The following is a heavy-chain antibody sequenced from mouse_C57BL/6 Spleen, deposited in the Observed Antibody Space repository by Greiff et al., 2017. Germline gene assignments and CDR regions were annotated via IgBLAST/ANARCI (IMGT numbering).Heavy chain of an antibody. V-gene: IGHV1-9*01. CDR3: ARWYYGSSSHYYAMDY. CDR2: ILPGSGST. J-gene: IGHJ4*01. CDR1: GYTFTGYW. D-gene: IGHD1-1*01. Sequence: QVQLQQSGAELMKPGASVKLSCKATGYTFTGYWIEWVKQRPGHGLEWIGEILPGSGSTNYNEKFKGKATFTADTSSNTAYMQISSLTTEDSAIYYCARWYYGSSSHYYAMDYWGQGTSVTVSS.